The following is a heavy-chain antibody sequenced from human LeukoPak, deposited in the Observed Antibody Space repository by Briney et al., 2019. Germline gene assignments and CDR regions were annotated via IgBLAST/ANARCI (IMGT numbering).Heavy chain of an antibody. J-gene: IGHJ4*02. V-gene: IGHV3-53*01. D-gene: IGHD6-19*01. CDR2: IYNDGGT. CDR3: AKDSSGPAF. Sequence: GGSLRLSCAASGFTVNNNYMSWVRQPPGKGLEWVSVIYNDGGTFYSDSVKGRFIISRDYSKSKLYLQMNSLTADDTAIYYCAKDSSGPAFWGQGTLVTVSS. CDR1: GFTVNNNY.